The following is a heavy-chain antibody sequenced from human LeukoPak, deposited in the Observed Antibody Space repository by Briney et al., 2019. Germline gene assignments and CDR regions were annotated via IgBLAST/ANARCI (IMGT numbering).Heavy chain of an antibody. CDR3: GRDRDFVVGDH. D-gene: IGHD2-2*01. CDR2: IIPIFGTA. V-gene: IGHV1-69*05. J-gene: IGHJ4*02. CDR1: GGTFSSYA. Sequence: SVKVSCKASGGTFSSYAISWVRQAPGQGLEWMGGIIPIFGTANYAQNLQGRVTMTTDTSTSTAYVELRSPRSDDTAVYYCGRDRDFVVGDHWGQGTLVTVSS.